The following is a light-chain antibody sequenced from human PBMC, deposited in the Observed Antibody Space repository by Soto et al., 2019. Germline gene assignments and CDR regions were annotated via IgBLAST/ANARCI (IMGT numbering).Light chain of an antibody. CDR1: QSVSSSY. CDR2: GAS. J-gene: IGKJ2*01. V-gene: IGKV3-20*01. Sequence: EIVLTQSPGTLSLSPGERATLSCRASQSVSSSYLAWYQQKPGQAPRLLISGASSRATGIPDRFSGSGSGTDVTLTISRLEPEDFAVYYCHQYGSSPLYTFGQGTKLEIK. CDR3: HQYGSSPLYT.